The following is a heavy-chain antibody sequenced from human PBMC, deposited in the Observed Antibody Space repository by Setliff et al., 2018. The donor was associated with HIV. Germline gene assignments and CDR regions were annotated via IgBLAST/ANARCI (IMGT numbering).Heavy chain of an antibody. CDR2: IYRGGST. Sequence: GGSLRLSCAASGFTVSSNYMSWVRQAPGKGLEWVSVIYRGGSTYYADSVRGRFTISRDNSKNTLFLRMNSLRPEDTAVYYCARDCRVGWVFTYGMDVWGQGTLVTVS. V-gene: IGHV3-53*05. CDR3: ARDCRVGWVFTYGMDV. J-gene: IGHJ6*02. CDR1: GFTVSSNY. D-gene: IGHD6-13*01.